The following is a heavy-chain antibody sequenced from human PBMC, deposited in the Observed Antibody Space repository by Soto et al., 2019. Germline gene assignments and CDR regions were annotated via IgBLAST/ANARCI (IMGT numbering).Heavy chain of an antibody. V-gene: IGHV3-9*01. CDR2: ITWHSGTI. J-gene: IGHJ6*03. CDR1: GFTFDQYT. CDR3: AKEMITFGDFNYYYMDV. D-gene: IGHD3-16*01. Sequence: EVQLVESGGGLVQPGRSLRLACAASGFTFDQYTMHWVRQAPGKGLEWVSSITWHSGTIGYADSVKGRFTISRDNAKNSLYLQMNSLRCEDTALYYCAKEMITFGDFNYYYMDVWGNVTTVTVSS.